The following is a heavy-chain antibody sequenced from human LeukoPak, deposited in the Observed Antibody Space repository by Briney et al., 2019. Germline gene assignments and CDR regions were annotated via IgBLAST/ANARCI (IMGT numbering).Heavy chain of an antibody. Sequence: SETLSLTCAVYGGSFSGYYWSWIRQPPGKGLEWIGEINHSGSTNYNPSLKSRVTTSVDTSKNQFSLKLSSVTAADTAVYYCARGQPYYYDSSGYSDYWGQGTLVTVSS. CDR1: GGSFSGYY. D-gene: IGHD3-22*01. CDR3: ARGQPYYYDSSGYSDY. V-gene: IGHV4-34*01. CDR2: INHSGST. J-gene: IGHJ4*02.